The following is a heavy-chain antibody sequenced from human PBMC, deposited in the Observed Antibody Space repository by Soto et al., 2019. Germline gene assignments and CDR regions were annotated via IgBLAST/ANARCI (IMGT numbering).Heavy chain of an antibody. Sequence: VQLVESGGGVVQPGRSLRLSCADSGFTFSDYAMHWVRQAPGKGLEWVAVVSHDGSNTHYADSVKGRFTISRDSSKNTVSLEMTRLRAEETAVYYCAKGGRQWLVTSDFNYWGQGALVTVSS. J-gene: IGHJ4*02. CDR1: GFTFSDYA. V-gene: IGHV3-30*18. CDR2: VSHDGSNT. CDR3: AKGGRQWLVTSDFNY. D-gene: IGHD6-19*01.